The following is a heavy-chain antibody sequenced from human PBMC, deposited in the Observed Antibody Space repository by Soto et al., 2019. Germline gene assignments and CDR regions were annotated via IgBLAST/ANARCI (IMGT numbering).Heavy chain of an antibody. CDR1: GFTFNTYW. CDR3: AARISGGSYSY. D-gene: IGHD1-26*01. J-gene: IGHJ4*02. Sequence: EVQLVESGGALVQPGGSLRLSCAASGFTFNTYWMSWVRQAPGKGLEWVATIDHYGSEKHYVDSLKGRFTISRDNAKSSLHLQMNRLRAEDTAVYYCAARISGGSYSYWGQGTLVTVSS. CDR2: IDHYGSEK. V-gene: IGHV3-7*01.